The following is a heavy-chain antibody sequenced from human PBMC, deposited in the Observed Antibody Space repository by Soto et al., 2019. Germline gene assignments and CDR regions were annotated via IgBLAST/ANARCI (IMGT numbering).Heavy chain of an antibody. V-gene: IGHV3-74*01. CDR1: GFTFSGYW. CDR3: AKSDWFDP. Sequence: EEQLVESGGGLVQPGGSLRLSCAASGFTFSGYWMHWIRQAPGKGPVWVARIKNDGTITSYADSVKGRFTISRDNAKNTLYLQMNRLTAEDTAVYYCAKSDWFDPWGRGTLVTVSS. J-gene: IGHJ5*02. CDR2: IKNDGTIT.